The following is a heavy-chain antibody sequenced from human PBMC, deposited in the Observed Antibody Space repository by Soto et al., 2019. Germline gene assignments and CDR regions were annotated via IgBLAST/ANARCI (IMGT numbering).Heavy chain of an antibody. J-gene: IGHJ4*02. CDR1: GFTFSSYA. Sequence: EVQLLESGGGLVQPGGSLRLACVGSGFTFSSYAMGWVRQAPGKGLEWVALISGSGGGTYHADSAKGRFSISRDNSKNTLYLQMSSLGAEDTAAYFFARFPGVDFGVVIFNFDFWGQGALVTVSS. CDR3: ARFPGVDFGVVIFNFDF. V-gene: IGHV3-23*01. D-gene: IGHD3-3*01. CDR2: ISGSGGGT.